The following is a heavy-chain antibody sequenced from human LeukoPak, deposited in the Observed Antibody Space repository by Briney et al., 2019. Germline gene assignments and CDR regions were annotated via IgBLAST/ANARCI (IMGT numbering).Heavy chain of an antibody. CDR1: GGSISSYY. CDR2: IYYSGST. CDR3: ARQVYDFWSGYHGGMDV. V-gene: IGHV4-59*08. J-gene: IGHJ6*02. D-gene: IGHD3-3*01. Sequence: PSETLSLTCTVSGGSISSYYWSWIRQPSGKGLEWIGYIYYSGSTNYNPSLKSRVTISVDTPKNQFSLKLSSVTAADTAVYYCARQVYDFWSGYHGGMDVWGQGTTVTVSS.